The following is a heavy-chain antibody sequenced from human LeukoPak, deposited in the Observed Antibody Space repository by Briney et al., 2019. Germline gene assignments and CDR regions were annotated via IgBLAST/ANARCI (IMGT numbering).Heavy chain of an antibody. J-gene: IGHJ2*01. Sequence: GWSLRLSCAASGFTSISYGMHWVRQAPGKGLEWVAVIWYDGSNKYYADSVKGRFTISRDNSKNTLYLQMNSLRAEDTAVYYCARGPLTGTRYFDLWGRGTLVTVSS. V-gene: IGHV3-33*01. CDR1: GFTSISYG. D-gene: IGHD1-7*01. CDR3: ARGPLTGTRYFDL. CDR2: IWYDGSNK.